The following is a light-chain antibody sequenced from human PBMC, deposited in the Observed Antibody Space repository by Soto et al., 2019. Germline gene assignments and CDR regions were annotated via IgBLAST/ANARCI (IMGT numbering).Light chain of an antibody. CDR2: DAS. CDR1: QSVSSY. CDR3: QQRSNWPPIT. J-gene: IGKJ5*01. Sequence: EIVLTQSPATLSLTPGERATLSCRASQSVSSYLAWYQQKPGQAPRLLIYDASNRATGIPARFSGSGSGTDFTLTISSLEPEDFAVYYCQQRSNWPPITSGQGTRLEI. V-gene: IGKV3-11*01.